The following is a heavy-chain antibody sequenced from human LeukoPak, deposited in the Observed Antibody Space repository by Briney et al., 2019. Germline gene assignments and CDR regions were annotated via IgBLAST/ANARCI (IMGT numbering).Heavy chain of an antibody. CDR2: IYYSGST. V-gene: IGHV4-59*01. CDR3: ARDRVEMASYWYFDL. Sequence: KPSETLPLTCTVSGGSISSYYWSWIRQPPGKGLEWIGYIYYSGSTNYNPSLKSRVTISVDTSKNQFSLKLSSVTAADTAIYYCARDRVEMASYWYFDLWGRGTLVTVSS. J-gene: IGHJ2*01. D-gene: IGHD5-24*01. CDR1: GGSISSYY.